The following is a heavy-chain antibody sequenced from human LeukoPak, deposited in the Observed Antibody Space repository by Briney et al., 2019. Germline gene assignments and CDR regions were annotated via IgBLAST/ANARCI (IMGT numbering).Heavy chain of an antibody. Sequence: GGSLRLSCAASGFTFSSYAMHWVRQAPGKGLEWVAVISYDGSNKYYADSVKGRFTISRDNSKNTLYLQMNSLRAEDTAVYYCARDLAPRIVVVNNGPDYFDYWGQGTLVTVSS. J-gene: IGHJ4*02. CDR3: ARDLAPRIVVVNNGPDYFDY. CDR1: GFTFSSYA. CDR2: ISYDGSNK. V-gene: IGHV3-30-3*01. D-gene: IGHD3-22*01.